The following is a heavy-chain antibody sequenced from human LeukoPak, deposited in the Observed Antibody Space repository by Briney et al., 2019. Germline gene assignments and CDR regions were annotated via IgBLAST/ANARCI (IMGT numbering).Heavy chain of an antibody. Sequence: GGSLRLSCAASGFTFSSYARHWVRQAPGKGLEWVAVISYDGSNKYYADSVKGRFTISRDNSKNTLYLQMNSLRAEDTAVYYCARIAAGSNYYMDVWGKGTTVTVSS. CDR3: ARIAAGSNYYMDV. J-gene: IGHJ6*03. V-gene: IGHV3-30*04. CDR2: ISYDGSNK. D-gene: IGHD6-13*01. CDR1: GFTFSSYA.